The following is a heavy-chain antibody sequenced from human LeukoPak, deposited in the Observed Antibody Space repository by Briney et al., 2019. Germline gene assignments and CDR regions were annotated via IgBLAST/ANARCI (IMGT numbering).Heavy chain of an antibody. CDR1: GFTFSSFA. V-gene: IGHV3-23*01. CDR2: ISGSGGYT. CDR3: AKDTQYYYDRSGYLDY. D-gene: IGHD3-22*01. J-gene: IGHJ4*02. Sequence: GGSLRLSCAASGFTFSSFAMSWVRQAPGRLEWVSAISGSGGYTYYADSVKGRFTISRDSSKNTLYLQMNSLRAGDAAVYYCAKDTQYYYDRSGYLDYWGQGTLVTVSA.